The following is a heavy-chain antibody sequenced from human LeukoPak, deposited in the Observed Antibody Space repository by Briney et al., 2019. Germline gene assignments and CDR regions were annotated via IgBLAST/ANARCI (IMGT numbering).Heavy chain of an antibody. J-gene: IGHJ4*02. CDR3: ATSDGSGSYFDY. Sequence: SETLSLTCTVSGCSIRNYYWSWIRQPPGKGLEWIGYVYHTGNTKYNPSLESRATISIATSKNQFSLKLSSVTAADSAVYYCATSDGSGSYFDYWGQGTLVTVS. D-gene: IGHD3-10*01. V-gene: IGHV4-59*03. CDR1: GCSIRNYY. CDR2: VYHTGNT.